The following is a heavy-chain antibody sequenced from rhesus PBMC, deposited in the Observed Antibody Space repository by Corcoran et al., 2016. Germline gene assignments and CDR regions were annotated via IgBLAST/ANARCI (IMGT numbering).Heavy chain of an antibody. Sequence: QLQLQESGPGLVKPSETLSLTCAVSGGSISSNYWSWIRKPPGKGLEWLGRISGSGGSTDYNPSLKSRFTISTDTSKNHFSLKLSSVTAADTAVYYCASSYYNIWTGGYFDYWGQGVLVTVSS. V-gene: IGHV4-173*01. CDR3: ASSYYNIWTGGYFDY. CDR2: ISGSGGST. CDR1: GGSISSNY. J-gene: IGHJ4*01. D-gene: IGHD3-3*01.